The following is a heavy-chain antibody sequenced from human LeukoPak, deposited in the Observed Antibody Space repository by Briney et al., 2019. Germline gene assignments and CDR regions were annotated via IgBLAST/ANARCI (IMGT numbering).Heavy chain of an antibody. CDR2: INPSGGST. CDR3: ARDRVGDAFDI. Sequence: GASVRVSSKASGYTFTISYMHWVRQAPGQRVERMAIINPSGGSTSYAQKFQGRVTMTRDMSTSTGYMELSSLRSEDTAVYYCARDRVGDAFDIWGQGTMVTVSS. D-gene: IGHD3-10*01. J-gene: IGHJ3*02. V-gene: IGHV1-46*01. CDR1: GYTFTISY.